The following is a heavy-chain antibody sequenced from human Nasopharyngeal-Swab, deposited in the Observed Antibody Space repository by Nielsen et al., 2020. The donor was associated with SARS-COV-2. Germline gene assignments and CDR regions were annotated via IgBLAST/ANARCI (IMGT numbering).Heavy chain of an antibody. CDR2: IFPSGST. D-gene: IGHD3-22*01. Sequence: SETLSLPCAVSGGSISRSQWWTWVRQPPGKGLEWLGEIFPSGSTKYSPSLKSRVTISIDESKNQFSLILTSVTAADAAVYYCAKLYYDSSGPGDIWGRGTMVTVSS. CDR1: GGSISRSQW. V-gene: IGHV4-4*02. J-gene: IGHJ3*02. CDR3: AKLYYDSSGPGDI.